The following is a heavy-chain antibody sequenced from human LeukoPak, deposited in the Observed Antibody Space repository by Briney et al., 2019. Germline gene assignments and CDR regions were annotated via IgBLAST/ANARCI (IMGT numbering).Heavy chain of an antibody. V-gene: IGHV3-48*01. CDR3: ARGAHRYYYDSSGYYHDAFDI. Sequence: GGSLRLSCAASGFTFSNYNLNWVRQAPGKGLEWLSYISRSGSGIYYADSVKGRFTISRDNAKNSLYLQMNSLRAEDTAVYYCARGAHRYYYDSSGYYHDAFDIWGQGTMVTVSS. CDR2: ISRSGSGI. J-gene: IGHJ3*02. CDR1: GFTFSNYN. D-gene: IGHD3-22*01.